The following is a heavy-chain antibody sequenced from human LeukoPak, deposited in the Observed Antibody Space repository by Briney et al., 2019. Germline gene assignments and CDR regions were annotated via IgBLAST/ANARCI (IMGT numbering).Heavy chain of an antibody. CDR2: INPSGGST. CDR1: GYTFTSYY. D-gene: IGHD3-10*01. J-gene: IGHJ3*02. V-gene: IGHV1-2*02. CDR3: ARIPYGSGSEYAFDI. Sequence: RASVKVSCKASGYTFTSYYMHWVRQAPGQGLEWMGIINPSGGSTNYAQKFQGRVTMTRDTSISTAYMELSRLRSDDTAVYYCARIPYGSGSEYAFDIWGQGTMVTVSS.